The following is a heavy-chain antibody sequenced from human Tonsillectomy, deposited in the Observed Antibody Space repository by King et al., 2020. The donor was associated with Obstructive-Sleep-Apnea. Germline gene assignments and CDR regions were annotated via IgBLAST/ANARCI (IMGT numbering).Heavy chain of an antibody. V-gene: IGHV1-8*01. J-gene: IGHJ4*02. CDR3: ARVPLIRRDYDILTGYYNGPYADY. CDR2: MNPNSGNT. CDR1: GYTFTSYD. Sequence: QLVQSGAEVKKPGASVKVSCKASGYTFTSYDINWVRQATGQGLEWMGWMNPNSGNTGYAQKFQGRVTMTRNTSISTAYMELSSLRSEDTAVYYCARVPLIRRDYDILTGYYNGPYADYWGQGTLVTVSS. D-gene: IGHD3-9*01.